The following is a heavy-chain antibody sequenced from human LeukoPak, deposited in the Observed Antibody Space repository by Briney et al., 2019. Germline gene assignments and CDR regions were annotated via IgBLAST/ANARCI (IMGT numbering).Heavy chain of an antibody. V-gene: IGHV3-53*01. CDR1: GFTASTNY. D-gene: IGHD3-22*01. Sequence: GGSLRLSCAGSGFTASTNYMSWVRQAPGKGLEWVSVIYSDGSTYYADSVKGRFTISRDISKNTLYLQMNSLRAEDTAVYYCARVYYDSSGYYYTFDYWGQGTLVSVSS. CDR3: ARVYYDSSGYYYTFDY. CDR2: IYSDGST. J-gene: IGHJ4*02.